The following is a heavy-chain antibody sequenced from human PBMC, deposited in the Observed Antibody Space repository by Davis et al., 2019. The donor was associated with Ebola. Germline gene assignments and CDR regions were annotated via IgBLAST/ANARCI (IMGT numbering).Heavy chain of an antibody. CDR3: ARDRNVGPSAFDI. CDR2: IIPMFRKT. D-gene: IGHD1-26*01. V-gene: IGHV1-69*13. J-gene: IGHJ3*02. CDR1: GGTFRRYA. Sequence: SVKVSCKASGGTFRRYAVTWVREAPGQGLEWMGGIIPMFRKTNYAQKFQGRVTITADESTSTAYMELSSLRSEDTAVYYCARDRNVGPSAFDIWGQGTMVTVSS.